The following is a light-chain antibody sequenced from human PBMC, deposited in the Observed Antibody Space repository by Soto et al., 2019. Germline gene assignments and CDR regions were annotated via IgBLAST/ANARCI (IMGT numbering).Light chain of an antibody. CDR2: LNSDGSH. CDR3: QTGGTGIVV. V-gene: IGLV4-69*01. J-gene: IGLJ2*01. CDR1: SGHSSYA. Sequence: QPVLTQSPSASASLGASVKLTCTLSSGHSSYAIAWHQQQPEKGPRYLMKLNSDGSHSKGDGIPYRFSGSSSGAERYLTISSLQSEDEADYYCQTGGTGIVVFGGGTKLTVL.